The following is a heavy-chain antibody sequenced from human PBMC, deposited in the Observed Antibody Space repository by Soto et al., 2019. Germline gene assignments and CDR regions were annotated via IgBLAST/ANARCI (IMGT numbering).Heavy chain of an antibody. Sequence: GGSLRLSCAASGFSFGTYSMAWVRQAAGKGPQWVSGLSGGGANTFYIDSVRGRFPISVDISRNTVFLQMDSLRVDDTAVYYCARWSGYADAWGRGTLVTVSS. J-gene: IGHJ4*02. CDR3: ARWSGYADA. CDR2: LSGGGANT. CDR1: GFSFGTYS. D-gene: IGHD4-17*01. V-gene: IGHV3-23*01.